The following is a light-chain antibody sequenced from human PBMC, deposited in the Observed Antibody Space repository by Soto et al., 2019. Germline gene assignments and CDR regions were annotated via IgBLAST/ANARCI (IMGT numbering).Light chain of an antibody. CDR3: CSHAGSYSWV. V-gene: IGLV2-23*02. Sequence: QSAPTQPASVSGSPGQSITISCTGTSSDVGRYNLVSWYQQHPGKAPKLMIYEVNKRPSGVSNRFSGSKSGNTASLTISGLQAEDEADYYCCSHAGSYSWVFGGGTKVTVL. J-gene: IGLJ3*02. CDR2: EVN. CDR1: SSDVGRYNL.